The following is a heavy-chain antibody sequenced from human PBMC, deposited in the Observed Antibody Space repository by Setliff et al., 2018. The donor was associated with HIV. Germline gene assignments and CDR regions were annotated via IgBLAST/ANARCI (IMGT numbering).Heavy chain of an antibody. V-gene: IGHV3-9*01. D-gene: IGHD3-10*01. CDR1: GFTFDDYA. CDR3: VTDIESRPYYNIDY. J-gene: IGHJ4*01. Sequence: GGSLRLSCAASGFTFDDYAMHWVRQVPGKGLEWVSGINWNSGSIDYADSVKGRLTISRDNAKNTLYLQMNSLRAEDSAVYYCVTDIESRPYYNIDYWGQGTLVTVSS. CDR2: INWNSGSI.